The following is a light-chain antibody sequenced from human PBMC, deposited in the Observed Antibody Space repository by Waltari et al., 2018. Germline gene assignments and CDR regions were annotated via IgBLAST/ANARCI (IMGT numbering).Light chain of an antibody. V-gene: IGLV2-14*03. CDR1: SSDVGGYNC. Sequence: SALTQPASVSGSPGQSTTISCTGTSSDVGGYNCVSWFQQYPGKAPKLIMYDVSHRPSGVSIRFSGSKSGDTASLTISGLQADDEADYHCISYSSSATGHVIIGGGTKLTVL. CDR2: DVS. J-gene: IGLJ2*01. CDR3: ISYSSSATGHVI.